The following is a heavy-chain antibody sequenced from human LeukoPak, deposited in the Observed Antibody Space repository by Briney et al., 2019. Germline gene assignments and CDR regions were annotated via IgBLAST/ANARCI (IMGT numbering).Heavy chain of an antibody. CDR1: GFTFDDYA. D-gene: IGHD3-3*01. V-gene: IGHV3-9*03. Sequence: GRSLRLFCAASGFTFDDYAMHWVRQAPGKGLEWVSGISWNSGSIGYADSVKGRFTISRDNAKNSLYLQMNSLRAEDMALYYCAKGSLPFGVVISDAFDIWGQGTMVTVSS. J-gene: IGHJ3*02. CDR2: ISWNSGSI. CDR3: AKGSLPFGVVISDAFDI.